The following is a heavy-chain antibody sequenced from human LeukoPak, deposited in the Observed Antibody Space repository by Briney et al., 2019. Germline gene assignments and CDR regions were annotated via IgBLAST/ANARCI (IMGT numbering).Heavy chain of an antibody. CDR2: IYYSGST. Sequence: SETLSLTCTVSGGSISSSSYYWGWIRQPPGKGLEWIGSIYYSGSTYYNPSLKSGVTISVDTSKNQFSLKLSSVTAADTAVYYCARGGIVGATGRYNWFDPWGQGTLVTVSS. V-gene: IGHV4-39*07. CDR1: GGSISSSSYY. J-gene: IGHJ5*02. D-gene: IGHD1-26*01. CDR3: ARGGIVGATGRYNWFDP.